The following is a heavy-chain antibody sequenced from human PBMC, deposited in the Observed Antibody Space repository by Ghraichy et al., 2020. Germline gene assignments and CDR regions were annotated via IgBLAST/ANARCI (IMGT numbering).Heavy chain of an antibody. Sequence: SETLSLTCTVSGGSISSSSYYWGWIRQPPGKGLEWIGSIYYSGSTYYNPSLKSRVTISVDTSKNQFSLKLSSVTAADTAVYYCAREGSIRYFDWSIYYYYYMDVCGKGTTVTVSS. J-gene: IGHJ6*03. CDR1: GGSISSSSYY. CDR2: IYYSGST. D-gene: IGHD3-9*01. CDR3: AREGSIRYFDWSIYYYYYMDV. V-gene: IGHV4-39*02.